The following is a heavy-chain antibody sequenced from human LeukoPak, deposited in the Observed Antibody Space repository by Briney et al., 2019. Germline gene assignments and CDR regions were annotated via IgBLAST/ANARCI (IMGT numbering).Heavy chain of an antibody. D-gene: IGHD6-19*01. CDR1: GGSISSYY. CDR3: ARHASIAVAGPLHQVDWFDP. V-gene: IGHV4-4*07. J-gene: IGHJ5*02. CDR2: IYSSGTT. Sequence: SETLSLTCTVSGGSISSYYWSWIRQPAGKGLEWIGRIYSSGTTNYNPSLKSRGTMSVDTSKNQFSLKLSSVIVADTAVYYCARHASIAVAGPLHQVDWFDPWGQGTLVTVSS.